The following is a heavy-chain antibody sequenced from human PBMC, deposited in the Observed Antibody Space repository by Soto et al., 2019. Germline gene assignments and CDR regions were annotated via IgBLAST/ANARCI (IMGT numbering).Heavy chain of an antibody. CDR3: ARSLPGTYGAFDL. Sequence: GGSLRLSCAASRFTFSRYSMNWVRQAPGKGLEWVSYISSSSSTIYYVDSVKGRFTISRDNAKNSLYLQMNSLRDEDTAVYYCARSLPGTYGAFDLWGQGTMVTVSS. CDR1: RFTFSRYS. CDR2: ISSSSSTI. D-gene: IGHD1-7*01. V-gene: IGHV3-48*02. J-gene: IGHJ3*01.